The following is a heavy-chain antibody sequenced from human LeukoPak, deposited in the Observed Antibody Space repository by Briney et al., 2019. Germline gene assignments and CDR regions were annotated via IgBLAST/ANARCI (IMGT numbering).Heavy chain of an antibody. CDR2: INVGNGNT. J-gene: IGHJ4*02. Sequence: GASVKVSCKASGYTFSSYAMHWVRQAPGQRLEWMGWINVGNGNTKYSQRFQGGVTITRDTSAITAYMELSSLRSEDRALYYCAREGRQGGLDYWGQGTLVTVSS. V-gene: IGHV1-3*01. D-gene: IGHD6-25*01. CDR3: AREGRQGGLDY. CDR1: GYTFSSYA.